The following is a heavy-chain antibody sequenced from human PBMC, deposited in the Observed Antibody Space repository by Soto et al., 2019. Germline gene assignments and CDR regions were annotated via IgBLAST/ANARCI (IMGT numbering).Heavy chain of an antibody. D-gene: IGHD3-3*01. J-gene: IGHJ6*02. V-gene: IGHV4-4*07. CDR3: ARDGPHRGFGVVIPPYYYYGMDV. CDR1: DLNSRSLY. CDR2: IYTSGST. Sequence: EINSHTTTVADLNSRSLYVSLIRKKTGKGREWIGRIYTSGSTNYNPSLKSRVTMSVDTSKNQFSLKLSSVTAADTAVYYCARDGPHRGFGVVIPPYYYYGMDVRGQATTVTVSS.